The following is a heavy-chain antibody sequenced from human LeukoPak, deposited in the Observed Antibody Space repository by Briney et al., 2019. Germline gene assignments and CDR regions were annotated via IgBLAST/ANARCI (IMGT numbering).Heavy chain of an antibody. D-gene: IGHD3-22*01. J-gene: IGHJ4*02. CDR2: MYYSGST. CDR3: ARHSTRPYDSSGYYYSAY. Sequence: SETLSLTCTVSGGSITSSSYYWGWIRQPPGQGLEWIGRMYYSGSTYYNPSLKSRVTISVDTSMHQFSLKLSSVTAAHTAVYYCARHSTRPYDSSGYYYSAYWGQGTLVTVSS. V-gene: IGHV4-39*01. CDR1: GGSITSSSYY.